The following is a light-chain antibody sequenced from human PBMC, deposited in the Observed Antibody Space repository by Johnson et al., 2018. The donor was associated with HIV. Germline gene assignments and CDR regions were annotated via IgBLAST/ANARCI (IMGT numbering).Light chain of an antibody. CDR3: GTWDTSRRAYV. J-gene: IGLJ1*01. V-gene: IGLV1-51*02. Sequence: QSVLTQPPSVSAAPGQKVTISCSGSSSNIGNNYVSWYQQLPRTAPKLLIYETNTRPSGVPDRFSGSKSGTAATLGITGLQTGDEADYYCGTWDTSRRAYVFGSGTKVTVL. CDR2: ETN. CDR1: SSNIGNNY.